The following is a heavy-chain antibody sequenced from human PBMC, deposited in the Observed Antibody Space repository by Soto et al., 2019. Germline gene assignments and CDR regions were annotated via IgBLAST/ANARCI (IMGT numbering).Heavy chain of an antibody. D-gene: IGHD3-3*01. CDR1: GFTFSRYW. V-gene: IGHV3-7*01. CDR3: VRDDTRGNIDFWSGQYTTEAFDI. J-gene: IGHJ3*02. Sequence: EVQLVESGGGLVQPGGSLRLSCAASGFTFSRYWMSWVRQAPGKGLEWVANIKQDGSEKYYVESVKGRFTMSRDNTKNSLYLQMNSLRAEDTAVYYCVRDDTRGNIDFWSGQYTTEAFDIWGQGRMVTVSS. CDR2: IKQDGSEK.